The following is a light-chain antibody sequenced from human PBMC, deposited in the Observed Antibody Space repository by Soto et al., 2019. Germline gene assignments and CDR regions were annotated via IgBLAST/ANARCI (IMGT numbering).Light chain of an antibody. CDR2: DTS. CDR1: QGIGDT. Sequence: ESVMTGSPATLSFSPGEGATLSCRASQGIGDTLAWYQHKPGQTPSLLIYDTSTRATGVPTRFSGSRSGAEFTLTINSLQSEDFAVYYCQQYGSSPWTFGQGTKVDI. CDR3: QQYGSSPWT. J-gene: IGKJ1*01. V-gene: IGKV3-15*01.